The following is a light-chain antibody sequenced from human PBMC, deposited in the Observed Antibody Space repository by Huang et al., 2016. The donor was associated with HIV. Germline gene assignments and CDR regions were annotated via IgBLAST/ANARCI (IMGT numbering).Light chain of an antibody. V-gene: IGKV1-27*01. CDR2: AAS. J-gene: IGKJ3*01. Sequence: DIQMTQSPSSRSASVGDRVTITCRASQDISNYVAWYQQQAGKPPKVLIYAASTLQSGVASRFSGSGSGTDFTLTISSLQPEDVAIYYCQKYNKAPFTFGPGTKVEIK. CDR3: QKYNKAPFT. CDR1: QDISNY.